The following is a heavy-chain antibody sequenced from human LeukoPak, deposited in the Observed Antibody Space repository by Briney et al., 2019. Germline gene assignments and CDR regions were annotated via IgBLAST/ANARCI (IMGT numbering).Heavy chain of an antibody. CDR1: GFTVSSNY. Sequence: PGGSLRLSCAASGFTVSSNYMSWVRQAPWKGLEWVSVIYSGGSTYYADSVKGRFTISRDNSKNPLYLQMNSLRAEDTAVYYCASTLAVAGDYYFDYWGQGTLVTVSS. CDR3: ASTLAVAGDYYFDY. V-gene: IGHV3-66*01. CDR2: IYSGGST. J-gene: IGHJ4*02. D-gene: IGHD6-19*01.